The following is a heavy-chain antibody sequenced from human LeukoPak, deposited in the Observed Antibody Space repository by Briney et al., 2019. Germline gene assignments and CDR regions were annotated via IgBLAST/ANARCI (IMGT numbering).Heavy chain of an antibody. V-gene: IGHV1-69*05. CDR3: ASLALPIFTMVRGVIIGPLDY. J-gene: IGHJ4*02. Sequence: GSSVKVSCKASGGTFSSHAISWVRQAPGQGLEWMGGIIPIFGTANYAQKFQGRVTITTDESTSTAYMELSSLRSEDTAVYYCASLALPIFTMVRGVIIGPLDYWGRGTLVTVSS. CDR2: IIPIFGTA. CDR1: GGTFSSHA. D-gene: IGHD3-10*01.